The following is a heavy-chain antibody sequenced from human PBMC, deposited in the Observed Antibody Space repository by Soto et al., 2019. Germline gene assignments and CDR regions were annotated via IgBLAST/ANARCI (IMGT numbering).Heavy chain of an antibody. D-gene: IGHD3-3*01. CDR2: INHSGST. J-gene: IGHJ5*02. V-gene: IGHV4-34*01. CDR1: GGSFSGYY. Sequence: SETLSLTCAVYGGSFSGYYWSWIRQPPGKGLEWIGEINHSGSTNYNPSLKSRVTISVDTSKNQFSLKLSSVTAADTAVYYCARVYGRGFLRPTNWFDPWGQGTLVTV. CDR3: ARVYGRGFLRPTNWFDP.